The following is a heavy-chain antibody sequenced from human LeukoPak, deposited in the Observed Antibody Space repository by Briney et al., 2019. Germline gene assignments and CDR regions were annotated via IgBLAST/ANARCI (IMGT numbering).Heavy chain of an antibody. V-gene: IGHV1-18*01. CDR1: GYTFTSYG. CDR3: ARESNWAYYFDY. CDR2: ISGYDGNT. Sequence: ASVKVSCKASGYTFTSYGISWVRQAPGQGLEWMGWISGYDGNTNYAQKFQGRVTMTTDAATSTAYMELRSLRSGDTAVYYCARESNWAYYFDYWGHGTLVTVSS. J-gene: IGHJ4*01. D-gene: IGHD7-27*01.